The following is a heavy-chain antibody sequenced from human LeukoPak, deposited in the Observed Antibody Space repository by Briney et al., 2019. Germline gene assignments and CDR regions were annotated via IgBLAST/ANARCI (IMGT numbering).Heavy chain of an antibody. CDR2: ISSSSSYI. Sequence: GGSLRLSCAASGFTFSSYSMNWVRQAPGKGLEWVSSISSSSSYIYHADSVKGRFTISRDNAKNSLYLQMNSLRAEDTAVYYCARGLFGDCGSTSCSWAPLDYWGQGTLVTVSS. J-gene: IGHJ4*02. CDR3: ARGLFGDCGSTSCSWAPLDY. V-gene: IGHV3-21*01. D-gene: IGHD2-2*01. CDR1: GFTFSSYS.